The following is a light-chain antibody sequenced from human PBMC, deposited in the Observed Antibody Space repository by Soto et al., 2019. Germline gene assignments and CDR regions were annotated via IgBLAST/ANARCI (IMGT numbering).Light chain of an antibody. CDR3: AVWDDGLNVHVV. CDR2: RTD. CDR1: SSNIGRNY. J-gene: IGLJ2*01. V-gene: IGLV1-47*01. Sequence: QLVLTQPPSVSGTPGQRVTISCSGSSSNIGRNYVYWYQQVPGTAPKVLIFRTDQRPSGVPDRFSGSKSGTTASLAISGLRSEDEADYYCAVWDDGLNVHVVFGGGTKLTVL.